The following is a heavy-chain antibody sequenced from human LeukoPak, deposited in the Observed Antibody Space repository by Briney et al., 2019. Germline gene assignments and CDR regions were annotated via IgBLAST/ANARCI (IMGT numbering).Heavy chain of an antibody. V-gene: IGHV4-59*01. D-gene: IGHD3-22*01. CDR3: ATDAGSDSSGHYRDY. CDR2: IYYGGST. J-gene: IGHJ4*02. CDR1: GGSISSYY. Sequence: SETLSLTCTVSGGSISSYYWSWIRQPPGKGLEWIGYIYYGGSTNYNPSLKSRVTISVDTSKNQLSLKLSSVTAADTAVYYCATDAGSDSSGHYRDYWGQGTLVTVSS.